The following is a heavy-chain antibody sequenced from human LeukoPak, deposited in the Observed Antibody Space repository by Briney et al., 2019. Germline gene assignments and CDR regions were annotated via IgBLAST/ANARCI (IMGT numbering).Heavy chain of an antibody. J-gene: IGHJ4*02. CDR2: IYPSDSDT. CDR3: ARQRRGGYSLM. D-gene: IGHD5-12*01. V-gene: IGHV5-51*01. CDR1: GYSFTSYW. Sequence: GESLKISCKGSGYSFTSYWMGWVRKMPGKGLEWMGIIYPSDSDTTYSPSFQGQVTISADKSISTAYLQWSSLKASDSAMYYCARQRRGGYSLMWGQGTLVTVSS.